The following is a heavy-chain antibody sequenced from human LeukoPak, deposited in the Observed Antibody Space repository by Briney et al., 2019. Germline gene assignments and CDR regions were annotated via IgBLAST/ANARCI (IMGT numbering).Heavy chain of an antibody. CDR2: IGYTSTPI. J-gene: IGHJ4*02. CDR3: ASAGSDTQSWWFDY. CDR1: GFTFTVYS. V-gene: IGHV3-48*02. Sequence: PGRSLRLSCAASGFTFTVYSMIWVRQAPGKGLEWLSYIGYTSTPISSADSVKGRFTVSRDNAKNSLYLQLSSLKDEDTAVYYCASAGSDTQSWWFDYWGEGALVTVSS. D-gene: IGHD2-15*01.